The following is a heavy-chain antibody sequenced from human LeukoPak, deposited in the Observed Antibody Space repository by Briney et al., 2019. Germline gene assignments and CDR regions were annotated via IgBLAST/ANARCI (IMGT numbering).Heavy chain of an antibody. Sequence: PSETLSLTCTVSGGSISSYYRSWIRQPPGKGLEWIGYIYYSGSTNYNPSLKSRVTISVDTSKNQFSLKLSSVTAADTAVYYCARASRDYYYYYMDVWGKGTTVTVSS. J-gene: IGHJ6*03. CDR2: IYYSGST. V-gene: IGHV4-59*01. D-gene: IGHD6-6*01. CDR1: GGSISSYY. CDR3: ARASRDYYYYYMDV.